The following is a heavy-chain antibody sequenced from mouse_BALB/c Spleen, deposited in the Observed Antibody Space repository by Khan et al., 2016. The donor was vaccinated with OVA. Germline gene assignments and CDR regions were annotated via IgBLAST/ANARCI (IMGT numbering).Heavy chain of an antibody. CDR2: TNPTNGRT. V-gene: IGHV1S81*02. J-gene: IGHJ2*01. CDR1: GYTFTSYW. D-gene: IGHD1-1*01. CDR3: ARIKKIVATYFDY. Sequence: QVRLQQSGAELVKAGASVKMSCKASGYTFTSYWMPWVKQRLGQGLEWFAETNPTNGRTYYNEKFKSKATLTVDKSSSTAYMLLSGPTFEDSAVYYCARIKKIVATYFDYGGQGTTLTVSS.